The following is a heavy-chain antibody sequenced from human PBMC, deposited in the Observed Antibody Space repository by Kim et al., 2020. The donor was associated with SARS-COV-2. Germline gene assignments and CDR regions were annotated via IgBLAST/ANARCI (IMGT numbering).Heavy chain of an antibody. D-gene: IGHD3-22*01. J-gene: IGHJ4*02. CDR2: IYYSGST. Sequence: SETLSLTCTVSGGSISSGDYYWSWIRQPPGKGLEWIGYIYYSGSTYYNTSLKSRVTISVDTSKNQFSLKLSSVTAADTAVYYCARARITMIVVVTHFDYWGQGTLVTVSS. CDR3: ARARITMIVVVTHFDY. CDR1: GGSISSGDYY. V-gene: IGHV4-30-4*01.